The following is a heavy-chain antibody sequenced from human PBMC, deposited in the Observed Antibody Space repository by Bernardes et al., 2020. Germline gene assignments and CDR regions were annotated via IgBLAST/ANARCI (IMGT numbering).Heavy chain of an antibody. D-gene: IGHD4-17*01. CDR3: ARGDGDYDLAFDI. CDR2: IKQDGSEK. CDR1: GFTFSTYW. V-gene: IGHV3-7*03. Sequence: GGSLRLSCVASGFTFSTYWMTWVRQAPGKGLEWVANIKQDGSEKFYVDSVKGRFTISRDNAKNSLYLQMNSLRAEDTAVYYCARGDGDYDLAFDIWGQGTMVTVSS. J-gene: IGHJ3*02.